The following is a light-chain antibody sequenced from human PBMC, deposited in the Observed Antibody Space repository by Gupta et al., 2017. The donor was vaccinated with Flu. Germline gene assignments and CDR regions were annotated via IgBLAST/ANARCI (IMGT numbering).Light chain of an antibody. CDR3: QQGSKWPPT. CDR2: VAS. Sequence: EIVLTHSPSTFSLSPGERATLSGRASQSVGSYLAWFQQKPGQAPRLLIYVASNRATGIPDRFSGSGSGTNFTLTISSLEPEDFAVYYCQQGSKWPPTFGQGTKVEIK. J-gene: IGKJ1*01. CDR1: QSVGSY. V-gene: IGKV3-11*01.